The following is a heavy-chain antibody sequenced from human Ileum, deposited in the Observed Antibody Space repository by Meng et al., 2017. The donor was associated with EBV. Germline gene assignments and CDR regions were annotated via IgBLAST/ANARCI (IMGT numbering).Heavy chain of an antibody. CDR1: GGSVSSGGKY. CDR3: ARDGYSSGSD. Sequence: VRLQESGPGVVDHSGTLSLTCSGPGGSVSSGGKYWSLIRQPPGKGLEWIGYIYNSGSTNYNPSLKSRVTISVDTSKNQFSLKLSSVTAADTAVYYCARDGYSSGSDWGQGTLVTVSS. CDR2: IYNSGST. J-gene: IGHJ4*02. D-gene: IGHD6-19*01. V-gene: IGHV4-61*08.